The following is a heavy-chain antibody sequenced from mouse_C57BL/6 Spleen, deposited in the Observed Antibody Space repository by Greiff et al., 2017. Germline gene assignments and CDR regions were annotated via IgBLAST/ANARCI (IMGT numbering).Heavy chain of an antibody. CDR2: IGPGSGST. Sequence: QVQLKESGAELVKPGASVKISCKASGYTFTDYYINWVKQRPGQGLEWIGKIGPGSGSTYYNEKVKGKATLTADKSSSTAYMQLSSLTSEDSAVYFCARSRDYYGSSHWYFDVWGTGTTVTVSS. CDR1: GYTFTDYY. CDR3: ARSRDYYGSSHWYFDV. V-gene: IGHV1-77*01. J-gene: IGHJ1*03. D-gene: IGHD1-1*01.